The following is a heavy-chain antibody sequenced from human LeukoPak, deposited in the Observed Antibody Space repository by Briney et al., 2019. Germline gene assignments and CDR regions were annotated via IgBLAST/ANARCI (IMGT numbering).Heavy chain of an antibody. Sequence: GGSLRPSCAASGFSFSTSAMSWVRQAPGKGLERVSTITTGGGNTDYADSVKGRFTISRDNSKNTLYLQMNCLRAEDTAVYYCGKFAAYGMDVWGQGTTVTVSS. V-gene: IGHV3-23*01. CDR2: ITTGGGNT. CDR1: GFSFSTSA. CDR3: GKFAAYGMDV. J-gene: IGHJ6*02. D-gene: IGHD6-25*01.